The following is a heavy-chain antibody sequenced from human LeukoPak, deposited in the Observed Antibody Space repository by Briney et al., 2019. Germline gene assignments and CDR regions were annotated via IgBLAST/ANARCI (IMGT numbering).Heavy chain of an antibody. J-gene: IGHJ4*02. D-gene: IGHD1-26*01. CDR2: INPNSGGT. CDR3: ASGTRVDVTSGSYLDY. CDR1: GYTFTGYY. V-gene: IGHV1-2*02. Sequence: ASVKVSCKASGYTFTGYYMHWVRQAPGQGLERMGWINPNSGGTNYAQKFQGRVTMTRDTSISTAYMELSRLRSDDTAVYYCASGTRVDVTSGSYLDYWGQGTLVTVSS.